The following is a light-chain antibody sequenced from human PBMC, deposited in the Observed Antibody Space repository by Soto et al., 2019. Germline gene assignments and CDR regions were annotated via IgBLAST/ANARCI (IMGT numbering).Light chain of an antibody. J-gene: IGKJ1*01. V-gene: IGKV3-15*01. CDR3: QQYNNWPRT. CDR2: GAS. Sequence: DIVLTQSPGTLSLSPGERATLSCRASQSVGSIYLAWYQQKPGQAPRLLIHGASTRATGIPARFSGSGSGTEFTLTISSLQSEDFAVYYCQQYNNWPRTFGQGTKVDIK. CDR1: QSVGSIY.